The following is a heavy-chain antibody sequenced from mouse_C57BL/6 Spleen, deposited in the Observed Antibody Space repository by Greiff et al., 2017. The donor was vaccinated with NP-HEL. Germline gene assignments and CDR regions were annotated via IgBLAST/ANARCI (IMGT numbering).Heavy chain of an antibody. J-gene: IGHJ3*01. CDR1: GFTFSSYA. CDR3: ARDLGPWFAY. V-gene: IGHV5-4*01. D-gene: IGHD3-1*01. CDR2: ISDGGSYT. Sequence: VQLKESGGGLVKPGGSLKLSCAASGFTFSSYAMSWVRQTPEKRLEWVATISDGGSYTYYPDNVKGRFTISRDNAKNNLYPQMSHLKSEDTAMYYCARDLGPWFAYWGQGTLVTVSA.